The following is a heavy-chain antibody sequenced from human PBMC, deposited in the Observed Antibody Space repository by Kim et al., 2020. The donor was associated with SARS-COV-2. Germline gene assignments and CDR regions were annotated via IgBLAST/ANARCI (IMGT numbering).Heavy chain of an antibody. D-gene: IGHD1-1*01. V-gene: IGHV5-10-1*01. CDR2: T. CDR3: ARQRGNYGMDV. J-gene: IGHJ6*02. Sequence: TNYSPSFQDHVTISADKSITTAYLQWSRLQASDTAIYYCARQRGNYGMDVWGQGTTVTVSS.